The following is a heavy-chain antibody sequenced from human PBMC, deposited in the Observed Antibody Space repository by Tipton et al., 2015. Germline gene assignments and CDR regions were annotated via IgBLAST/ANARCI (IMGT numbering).Heavy chain of an antibody. CDR3: ARQRDDYFDL. V-gene: IGHV5-51*01. CDR1: GYSFSNYW. D-gene: IGHD2-21*02. CDR2: IYPGDADA. Sequence: QLVQSGAEVKKPGESLKISCKGSGYSFSNYWIGWVRQMPGIGLEWMGIIYPGDADARVSPSFQGQVTISADKSISTAYLQWSSLRASDSAMFYCARQRDDYFDLWRQGTLVTVSA. J-gene: IGHJ4*02.